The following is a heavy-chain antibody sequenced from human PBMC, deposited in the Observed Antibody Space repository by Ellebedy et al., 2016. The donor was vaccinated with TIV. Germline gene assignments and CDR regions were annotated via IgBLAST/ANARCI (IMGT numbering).Heavy chain of an antibody. CDR1: GGSVSSGSHY. V-gene: IGHV4-61*01. CDR2: SYYIGTT. CDR3: AGGSYTPYGMDV. Sequence: SETLSLTCTVSGGSVSSGSHYWNWIRQPPGKGLEWIGYSYYIGTTNYNPSLKSRVTISEDASKNQFSLRLSPVTAADTAVYYCAGGSYTPYGMDVWGRGTTVIVSS. J-gene: IGHJ6*02. D-gene: IGHD3-10*01.